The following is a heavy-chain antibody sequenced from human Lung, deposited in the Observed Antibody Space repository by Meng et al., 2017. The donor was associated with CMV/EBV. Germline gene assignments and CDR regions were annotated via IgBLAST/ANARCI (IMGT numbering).Heavy chain of an antibody. CDR2: ICSGGSST. CDR3: AKPIQGTYGMDV. Sequence: SCAASGFTFSSYAMSWVSQAPGKGLECVSVICSGGSSTYYADSVKGRFTISRDNSKNTLYLQMNSLRAEDTAVYYCAKPIQGTYGMDVWGQGNTVTVSS. J-gene: IGHJ6*02. V-gene: IGHV3-23*03. CDR1: GFTFSSYA. D-gene: IGHD5-18*01.